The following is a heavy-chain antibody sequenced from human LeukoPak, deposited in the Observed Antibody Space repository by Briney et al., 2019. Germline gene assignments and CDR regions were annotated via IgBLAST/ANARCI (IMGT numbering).Heavy chain of an antibody. Sequence: SVKVSCKASGGTFSSHAISWVRQAPGQGLEWMGGIIPVFGTANYAQKFQGRVTITTDESTSTAYMELSSLRSEDTAVYYCAGGFDWLFEPYPFDYWGQGTLVTVSS. CDR1: GGTFSSHA. CDR3: AGGFDWLFEPYPFDY. J-gene: IGHJ4*02. V-gene: IGHV1-69*05. CDR2: IIPVFGTA. D-gene: IGHD3-9*01.